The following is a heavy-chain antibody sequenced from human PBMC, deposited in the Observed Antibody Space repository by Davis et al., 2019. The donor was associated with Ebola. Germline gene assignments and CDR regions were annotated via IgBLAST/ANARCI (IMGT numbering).Heavy chain of an antibody. J-gene: IGHJ4*02. Sequence: MPSETLSLTCTVSGGSISSGDYYWSWIRQPPGKGLEWIGYIYYSGGTYYNPSLKSRVIISVDTSKKQFSLKLNSVTAADTAVYYCARDRGYDSTGYYQPYYFDYWGQGILVTVSS. CDR1: GGSISSGDYY. CDR3: ARDRGYDSTGYYQPYYFDY. CDR2: IYYSGGT. V-gene: IGHV4-30-4*01. D-gene: IGHD3-22*01.